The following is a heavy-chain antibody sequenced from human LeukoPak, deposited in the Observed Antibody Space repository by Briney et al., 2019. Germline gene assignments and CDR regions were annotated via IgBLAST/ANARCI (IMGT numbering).Heavy chain of an antibody. J-gene: IGHJ4*02. CDR3: AKDSHWILFDD. CDR2: IGGSGTRT. CDR1: GFTFSNSA. D-gene: IGHD2-2*03. V-gene: IGHV3-23*01. Sequence: GGSLRLSCAASGFTFSNSAMNWVRQAPGKGLEWVSGIGGSGTRTYYADSVKGRFTISRDNSKNTLYLQMNSLRDEDTAVYYCAKDSHWILFDDWGQGTLVTVSS.